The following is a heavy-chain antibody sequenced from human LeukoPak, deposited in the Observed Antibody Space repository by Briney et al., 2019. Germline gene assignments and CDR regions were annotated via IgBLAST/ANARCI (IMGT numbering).Heavy chain of an antibody. CDR3: ARRLSSDYADY. CDR1: GYTFTSYY. D-gene: IGHD3-22*01. CDR2: INPSGGST. J-gene: IGHJ4*02. V-gene: IGHV1-46*01. Sequence: GASVKVSCKASGYTFTSYYIHWVRQAPGQGLEWMGIINPSGGSTTYSQKFQGRVTMTRDTSTSTVYIDLSSLRSEDTAVYYCARRLSSDYADYWGQGTLATVSS.